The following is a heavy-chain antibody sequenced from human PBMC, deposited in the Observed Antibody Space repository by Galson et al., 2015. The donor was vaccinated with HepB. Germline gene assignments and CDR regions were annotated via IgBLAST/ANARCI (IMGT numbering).Heavy chain of an antibody. CDR1: GGSISSSSYY. J-gene: IGHJ4*02. Sequence: ETLSLTCTVSGGSISSSSYYWSWIRQPPGKGLEWIGEINHGGSTRYNPSLKSRVTISVDTSSKNQFSPKLSSVTAADTAVYYCARVRGVTDYWGQGTLVTVSS. V-gene: IGHV4-39*07. D-gene: IGHD3-10*01. CDR2: INHGGST. CDR3: ARVRGVTDY.